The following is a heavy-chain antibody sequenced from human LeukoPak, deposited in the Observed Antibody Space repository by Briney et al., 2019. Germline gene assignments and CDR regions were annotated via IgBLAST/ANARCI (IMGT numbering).Heavy chain of an antibody. Sequence: GGSLRLSCAASGFTFSSYGMHWVRQAPGKGLEWVAFIRYDGSNKYYADSVKGRFTVSRDKSKNTLYVQMNSLRAEDTAVYYCARRPRIQDSNGYRADAYYFDYWGQGTLVTVSS. CDR2: IRYDGSNK. V-gene: IGHV3-30*02. D-gene: IGHD3-22*01. CDR1: GFTFSSYG. J-gene: IGHJ4*02. CDR3: ARRPRIQDSNGYRADAYYFDY.